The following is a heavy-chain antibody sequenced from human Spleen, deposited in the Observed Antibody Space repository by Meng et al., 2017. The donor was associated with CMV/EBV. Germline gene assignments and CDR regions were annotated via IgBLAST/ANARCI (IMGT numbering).Heavy chain of an antibody. J-gene: IGHJ4*02. CDR3: ARGWYQLAPFDY. CDR1: GFTFSSYS. V-gene: IGHV3-21*01. Sequence: CAASGFTFSSYSMSWVRQAPGKGLEWVSSISSSSSCIYYADSVKGRFTISRDNTKNSLYLQMDSLRAEDTAVYYCARGWYQLAPFDYWGQGTLVTVSS. D-gene: IGHD2-2*01. CDR2: ISSSSSCI.